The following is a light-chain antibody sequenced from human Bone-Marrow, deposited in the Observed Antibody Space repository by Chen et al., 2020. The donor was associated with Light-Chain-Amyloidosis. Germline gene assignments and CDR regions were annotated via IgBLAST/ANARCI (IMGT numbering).Light chain of an antibody. CDR1: QSVSSN. V-gene: IGKV3-15*01. CDR2: GAS. J-gene: IGKJ2*01. CDR3: QQYDNWPPYT. Sequence: EIVMTQSPVTLSVSPGERATLSCRASQSVSSNLAWYQQKPGQAPRLLIYGASTRATGIPARISGSGSGTEFTLTISSLQSEDSAVYYCQQYDNWPPYTFGQGTKLEIK.